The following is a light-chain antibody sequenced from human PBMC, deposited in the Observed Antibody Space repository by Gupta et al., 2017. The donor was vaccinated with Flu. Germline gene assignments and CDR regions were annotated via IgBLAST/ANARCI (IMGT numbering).Light chain of an antibody. Sequence: QSALTQPASVSGSPGQSITISCTGTSSDVGGYNYVSWYQQYPGEAPKVLIYEVSNRPSGVSSRFSGSKSGNTASLTISGLQAEDEADYYCSSYTSVTTVIFGGGTKLTVL. CDR1: SSDVGGYNY. V-gene: IGLV2-14*01. CDR2: EVS. CDR3: SSYTSVTTVI. J-gene: IGLJ2*01.